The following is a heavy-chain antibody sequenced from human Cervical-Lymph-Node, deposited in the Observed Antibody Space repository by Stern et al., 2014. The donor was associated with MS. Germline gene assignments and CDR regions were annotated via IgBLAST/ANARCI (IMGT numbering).Heavy chain of an antibody. CDR3: AKGLWIAAATPAGDY. V-gene: IGHV3-23*01. CDR1: GFTFSNYA. D-gene: IGHD6-25*01. Sequence: EVQLLESGGGVVQPGGSLTLSCAASGFTFSNYAMHWVRQAQGKGLEWVSGISGSGDSTYYADSVRGRLTISRDKSRNTLYLHMDSLRADDTAVYYCAKGLWIAAATPAGDYWGQGTLVTVSS. CDR2: ISGSGDST. J-gene: IGHJ4*02.